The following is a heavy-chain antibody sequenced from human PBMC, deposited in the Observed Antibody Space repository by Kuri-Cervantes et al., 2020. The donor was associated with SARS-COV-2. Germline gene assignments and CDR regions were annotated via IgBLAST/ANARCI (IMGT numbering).Heavy chain of an antibody. Sequence: GESLKISCAASGFTFSSYAMHWVRQAPGKGLEWVAVISYDGSNKYYADSVKGRFTISRDNSKNTLYLQMNSLRAEDTAVYYCAKDKGGGGYKPSITLDYWGQGTLVTVSS. CDR3: AKDKGGGGYKPSITLDY. D-gene: IGHD5-24*01. J-gene: IGHJ4*02. V-gene: IGHV3-30*01. CDR1: GFTFSSYA. CDR2: ISYDGSNK.